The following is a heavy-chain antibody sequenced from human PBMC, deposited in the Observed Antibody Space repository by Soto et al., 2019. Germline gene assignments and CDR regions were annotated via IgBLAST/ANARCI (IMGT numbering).Heavy chain of an antibody. Sequence: GGSLRLSCAASGFTFSSYSMNWVRQAPGKGLEWVSYISSSSSTIYYADSVKGRFTISRDNAKNSLYLQMNSLRAEDTAVYYCARGRVRGYDILTGYPDTLFDYWGQGTLVTVSS. J-gene: IGHJ4*02. V-gene: IGHV3-48*01. CDR2: ISSSSSTI. CDR1: GFTFSSYS. D-gene: IGHD3-9*01. CDR3: ARGRVRGYDILTGYPDTLFDY.